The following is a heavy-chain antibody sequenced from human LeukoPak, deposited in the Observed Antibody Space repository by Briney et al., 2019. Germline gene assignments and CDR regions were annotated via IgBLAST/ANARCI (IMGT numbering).Heavy chain of an antibody. D-gene: IGHD3-16*01. V-gene: IGHV1-8*01. CDR2: MNPNSGNT. J-gene: IGHJ5*02. Sequence: ASVKVSCKASGYTFTSYDINWVRQATGQGLEWMGWMNPNSGNTGYAQKFQGIVTMTRNTSISTAYMELSSLRSEDTAVYYWARVGKKMGDWFDPWGQGTLVTVSS. CDR3: ARVGKKMGDWFDP. CDR1: GYTFTSYD.